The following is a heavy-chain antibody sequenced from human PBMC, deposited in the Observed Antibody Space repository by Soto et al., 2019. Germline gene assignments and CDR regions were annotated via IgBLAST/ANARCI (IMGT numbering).Heavy chain of an antibody. CDR3: AKRGVDSFALSY. D-gene: IGHD3-10*01. CDR1: GFTFSSFW. Sequence: EVQLVESGGGLVQPGGSLRLSCAVSGFTFSSFWMHWVRQAPGEGLVWVSRINTDGSSTSYADSVKGRFTISRDNAKNLLYLQMNSSRVEDTAMYYCAKRGVDSFALSYGGQGTRVTVSS. J-gene: IGHJ4*02. V-gene: IGHV3-74*01. CDR2: INTDGSST.